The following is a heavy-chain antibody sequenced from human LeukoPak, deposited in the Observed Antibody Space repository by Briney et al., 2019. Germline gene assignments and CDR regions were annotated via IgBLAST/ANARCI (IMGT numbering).Heavy chain of an antibody. V-gene: IGHV4-39*01. CDR3: ARLPYYYGSGPRYAFDI. CDR1: GGSISSGSSY. J-gene: IGHJ3*02. CDR2: IYYSGST. D-gene: IGHD3-10*01. Sequence: SSETLSLTCTVSGGSISSGSSYWGWIRQPPGKALEWMGSIYYSGSTYYNPSLKSRVTISVDTSKNQFSLKLSSVTAADTAVYYCARLPYYYGSGPRYAFDIWGQGTMVTVSS.